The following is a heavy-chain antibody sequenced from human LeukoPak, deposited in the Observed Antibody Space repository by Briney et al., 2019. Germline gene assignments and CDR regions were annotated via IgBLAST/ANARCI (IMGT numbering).Heavy chain of an antibody. Sequence: GGSLRLSCVASGFTVNSNYMFWVRQAPGKGLEWVSVIYSGGSTYYADSVKGRFTISRDNSKNTLYLQMNSLRVEDTAVYYCARGRKGCSSTSCYRRPQYGMDVWGQGTTVTVSS. J-gene: IGHJ6*02. V-gene: IGHV3-66*01. CDR2: IYSGGST. CDR1: GFTVNSNY. D-gene: IGHD2-2*01. CDR3: ARGRKGCSSTSCYRRPQYGMDV.